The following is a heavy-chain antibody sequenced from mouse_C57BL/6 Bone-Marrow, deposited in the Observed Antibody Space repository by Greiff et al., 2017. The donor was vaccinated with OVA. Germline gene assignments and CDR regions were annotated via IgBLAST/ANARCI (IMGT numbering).Heavy chain of an antibody. J-gene: IGHJ2*01. CDR3: TIYYDYDQDFDY. Sequence: QVQLQQSGAELVRPGASVTLSCKASGYTFTDYEMHWVKQTPVHGLEWIGAIDPETGGTAYNQKFKGKAILTADKSSSTAYMELRSLTSEDSAVDYCTIYYDYDQDFDYWGQGTTLTVSS. D-gene: IGHD2-4*01. V-gene: IGHV1-15*01. CDR2: IDPETGGT. CDR1: GYTFTDYE.